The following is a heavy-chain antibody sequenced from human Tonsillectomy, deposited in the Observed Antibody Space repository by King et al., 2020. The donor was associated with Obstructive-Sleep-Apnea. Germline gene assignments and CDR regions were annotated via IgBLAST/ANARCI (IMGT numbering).Heavy chain of an antibody. Sequence: VQLVESGGGLVKPGGSLRLSCAASGCTLSNAWMSWVRQAPGKGVEWVGRIKTKTDGGQTNYAAPVKGRFTISRDDSRNTLSLQMNSLKTEDTAVYYCTTGRVTEVDYWGQGTLVTVPS. J-gene: IGHJ4*02. CDR2: IKTKTDGGQT. CDR3: TTGRVTEVDY. D-gene: IGHD2-21*02. CDR1: GCTLSNAW. V-gene: IGHV3-15*01.